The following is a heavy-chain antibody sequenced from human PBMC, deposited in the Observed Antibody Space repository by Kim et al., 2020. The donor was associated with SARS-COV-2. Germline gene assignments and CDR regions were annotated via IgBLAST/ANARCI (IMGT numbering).Heavy chain of an antibody. CDR1: GFTFSNAW. J-gene: IGHJ4*02. CDR3: TTDTVTHPAVSDY. CDR2: IKSKTDGGTT. D-gene: IGHD4-4*01. Sequence: GGSLRLSCAASGFTFSNAWMSWVRQAPGKGLEWVGRIKSKTDGGTTDYAAPVKGRFTISRDDSKNTLYLQMNSLKTEDTAVYYCTTDTVTHPAVSDYWGQGTLVTVSS. V-gene: IGHV3-15*01.